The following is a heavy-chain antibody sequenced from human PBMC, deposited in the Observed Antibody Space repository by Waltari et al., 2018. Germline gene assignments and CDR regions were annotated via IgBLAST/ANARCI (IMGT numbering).Heavy chain of an antibody. V-gene: IGHV1-8*02. CDR1: GYTFTSYD. CDR2: MNPNSGNT. D-gene: IGHD5-18*01. Sequence: QVQLVQSGAEVKKPGASVKVSCKASGYTFTSYDINWVRQATGQGLEWMGWMNPNSGNTGNAQKFQGRVTMTRNTSISTAYMELSSLRSEDTAVYYCARGDIQLWSTVRVYYYGMDVWGQGTTVTVSS. J-gene: IGHJ6*02. CDR3: ARGDIQLWSTVRVYYYGMDV.